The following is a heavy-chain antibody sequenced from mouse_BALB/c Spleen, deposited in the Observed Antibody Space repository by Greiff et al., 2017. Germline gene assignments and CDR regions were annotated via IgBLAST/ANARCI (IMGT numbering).Heavy chain of an antibody. J-gene: IGHJ1*01. CDR1: GFNIKDTY. Sequence: EVKLMESGAELVKPGASVKLSCTASGFNIKDTYMHWVKQRPEQGLEWIGRIDPANGNTKYDPKFQGKATITADTSSNTAYLQLSSLTSEDTAVYYCAHRYDWYFDVWGAGTTVTVSS. D-gene: IGHD2-14*01. CDR2: IDPANGNT. V-gene: IGHV14-3*02. CDR3: AHRYDWYFDV.